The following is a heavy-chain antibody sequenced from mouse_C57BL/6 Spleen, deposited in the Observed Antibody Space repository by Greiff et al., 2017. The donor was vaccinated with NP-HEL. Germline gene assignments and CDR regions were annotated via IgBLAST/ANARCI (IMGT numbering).Heavy chain of an antibody. D-gene: IGHD2-4*01. V-gene: IGHV1-81*01. CDR1: GYTFTSYG. J-gene: IGHJ4*01. CDR2: IYPRSGNT. CDR3: ASYYDYQGGAMDY. Sequence: QVQLQQSGAELARPGASVKLSCKASGYTFTSYGISWVKQRTGQGLEWIGEIYPRSGNTYYNEKFKSKATLTVDKSSSTAYMQLSSLTSEDSAVYYCASYYDYQGGAMDYWGQGTSVTVSS.